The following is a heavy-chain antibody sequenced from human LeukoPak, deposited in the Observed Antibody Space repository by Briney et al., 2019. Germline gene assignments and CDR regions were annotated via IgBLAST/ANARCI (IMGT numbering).Heavy chain of an antibody. CDR3: ARSYYGSGRLRYYFDC. Sequence: SVKVSCKASGGTFSSYAISWVRQAPGQGLEWMGGIIPIFGTANYARKFQGRVTITADESTSTAYMELGSLRSEDTAVYYCARSYYGSGRLRYYFDCWGQGTLVTVSS. D-gene: IGHD3-10*01. V-gene: IGHV1-69*13. CDR1: GGTFSSYA. J-gene: IGHJ4*02. CDR2: IIPIFGTA.